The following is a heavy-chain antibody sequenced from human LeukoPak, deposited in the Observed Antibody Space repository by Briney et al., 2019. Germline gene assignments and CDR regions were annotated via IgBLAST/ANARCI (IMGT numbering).Heavy chain of an antibody. D-gene: IGHD1-26*01. CDR2: IIPIFGTA. CDR1: GGTFSSYA. J-gene: IGHJ4*02. CDR3: ARPHRVGATTFDY. Sequence: ASVKVPCKASGGTFSSYAISWVRQAPGQGLEWMGGIIPIFGTANYAQKFQGRVTITTDESTSTAYMELSSLRSEDTAAYYCARPHRVGATTFDYWAQGTLVTVSS. V-gene: IGHV1-69*05.